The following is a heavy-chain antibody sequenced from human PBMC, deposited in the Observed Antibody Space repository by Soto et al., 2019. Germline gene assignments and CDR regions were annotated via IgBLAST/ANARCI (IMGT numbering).Heavy chain of an antibody. D-gene: IGHD2-15*01. J-gene: IGHJ6*03. CDR2: IRQDGSEK. V-gene: IGHV3-7*01. CDR3: ARVGVVVVAAASYDYYYYMDV. CDR1: GFTFSQFW. Sequence: EVQLVESGGGLVQPGGSLRLSCAASGFTFSQFWMTWVRQAPGKGLEWVANIRQDGSEKYYVDSVKARLTISKENAKHSLFLQMNSLGVEDTAVYYCARVGVVVVAAASYDYYYYMDVWGKGTAVTVSS.